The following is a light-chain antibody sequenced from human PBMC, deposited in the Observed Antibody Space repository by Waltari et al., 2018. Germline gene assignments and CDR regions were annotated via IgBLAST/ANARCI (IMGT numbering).Light chain of an antibody. V-gene: IGKV1-33*01. Sequence: DIQMTQSPSSLSASVGDRVTITCQASQDIRNYVNWYRQKPGDAPKLLLYDASNLETGVPSRFSGGGSGTHFAFTISSLQPEDIATYFCQQYDSLPLTFGGGTKVEIK. CDR3: QQYDSLPLT. J-gene: IGKJ4*01. CDR1: QDIRNY. CDR2: DAS.